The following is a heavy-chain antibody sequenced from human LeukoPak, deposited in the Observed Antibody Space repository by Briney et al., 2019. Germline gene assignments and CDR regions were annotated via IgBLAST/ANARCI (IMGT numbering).Heavy chain of an antibody. V-gene: IGHV3-7*01. CDR3: ARGGVTHGFDI. CDR1: QFSLSGYW. Sequence: GGSLRLSCIASQFSLSGYWTRWVRQAPGNGLEWVANIKEDGSEMYYADSVRGRFTISRDNAKNSLYLQMNNLIAEDTAVYYCARGGVTHGFDIWGQGTVVTVSS. J-gene: IGHJ3*02. D-gene: IGHD2-21*02. CDR2: IKEDGSEM.